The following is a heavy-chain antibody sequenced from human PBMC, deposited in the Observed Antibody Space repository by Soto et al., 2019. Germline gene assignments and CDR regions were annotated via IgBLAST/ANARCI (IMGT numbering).Heavy chain of an antibody. CDR2: ISGSGGST. D-gene: IGHD2-15*01. CDR1: GFTFSSYA. J-gene: IGHJ6*02. V-gene: IGHV3-23*01. CDR3: AKELGYCSGGSCYFLQSYYYYGMVV. Sequence: PGGSLRLSCAASGFTFSSYAMSWVRQAPGKGLEWVSAISGSGGSTYYADSVKGRFTISRDNSKNTLYLQMNSLRAEDTAVYYCAKELGYCSGGSCYFLQSYYYYGMVVWGQGTTVTVSS.